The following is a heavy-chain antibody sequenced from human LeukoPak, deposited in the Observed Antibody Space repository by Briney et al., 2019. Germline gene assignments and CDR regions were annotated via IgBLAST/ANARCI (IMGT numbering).Heavy chain of an antibody. J-gene: IGHJ5*02. Sequence: QPGRSLRLSCAASGFPFSSYAMHWVRQAPGKGLEWMAAIWFDGINKYYADSVKGRFTISRDSSKNTLYLQVNSLRVEDTAVYYCARDLQDIVVVPAATWGQGTLVTVSS. CDR3: ARDLQDIVVVPAAT. D-gene: IGHD2-2*01. CDR1: GFPFSSYA. CDR2: IWFDGINK. V-gene: IGHV3-33*01.